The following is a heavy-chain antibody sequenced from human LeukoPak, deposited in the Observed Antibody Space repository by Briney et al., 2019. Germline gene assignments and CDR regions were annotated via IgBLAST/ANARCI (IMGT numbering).Heavy chain of an antibody. Sequence: PSETLSLTCTVSGGSISSGGYYWSWIRQHPGKGLEWIGYIYYSGSTYYNPSLKSRVTISVDTSKNQFSLKLSSVTAADTAVYYCARGVEDYYDSSGYYPVPFDYWGQGTLVTVSS. V-gene: IGHV4-31*03. D-gene: IGHD3-22*01. J-gene: IGHJ4*02. CDR3: ARGVEDYYDSSGYYPVPFDY. CDR1: GGSISSGGYY. CDR2: IYYSGST.